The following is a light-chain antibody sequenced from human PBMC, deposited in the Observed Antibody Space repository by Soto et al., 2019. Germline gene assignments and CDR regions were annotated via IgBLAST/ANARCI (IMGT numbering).Light chain of an antibody. CDR3: SSYKSSSTPYV. V-gene: IGLV2-14*01. CDR2: EVN. Sequence: QSALTQPASLSGSPGQSITISCTGTSSDIGAYDYVSWFQQHPGKAPRLIMSEVNNRPSGVSNSFSGCKSDNTAYLSISGLQAEDDADYYSSSYKSSSTPYVFGTGTKVTVL. J-gene: IGLJ1*01. CDR1: SSDIGAYDY.